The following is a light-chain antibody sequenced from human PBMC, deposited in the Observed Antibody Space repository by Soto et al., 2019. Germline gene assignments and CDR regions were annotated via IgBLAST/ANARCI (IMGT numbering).Light chain of an antibody. CDR1: SSNIGNNY. V-gene: IGLV1-51*02. CDR3: GTWDSNLSAVV. CDR2: ENN. J-gene: IGLJ2*01. Sequence: QSVLTQPPSVSATPGQTVTISCSGSSSNIGNNYVSRYQQLPGTAPKLLIYENNKRPSGIPDRFSASKSGTSATLGITGLQTGDEADYYCGTWDSNLSAVVFGGGTKLTVL.